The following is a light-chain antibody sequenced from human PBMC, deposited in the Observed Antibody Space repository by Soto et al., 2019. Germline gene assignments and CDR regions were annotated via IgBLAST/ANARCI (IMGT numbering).Light chain of an antibody. CDR1: QTVASPY. CDR3: QQYDNSVYT. V-gene: IGKV3-20*01. CDR2: GTS. Sequence: EIVLTQSPGTLSLSPGERATLSCRTRQTVASPYLAWYQQRVGQAPRLLMYGTSTRATGVPDRFSGSGSGTDFTLTINRLEPEDSAVYYCQQYDNSVYTFGQGTKLEIK. J-gene: IGKJ2*01.